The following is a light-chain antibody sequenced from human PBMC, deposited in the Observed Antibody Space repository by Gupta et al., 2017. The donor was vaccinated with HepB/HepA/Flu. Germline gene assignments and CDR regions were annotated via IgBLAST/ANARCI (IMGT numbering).Light chain of an antibody. CDR2: DDN. CDR3: QVWDTTNHWV. Sequence: SSVLTQPPSVSVAPGQTARITCGGHNIGSKSVHWYQQKPGQAPVLVVHDDNVRPSGIPERFSGSNSGNTATLTINRVEAGDEADYYCQVWDTTNHWVFGGGTKLTVL. J-gene: IGLJ3*02. CDR1: NIGSKS. V-gene: IGLV3-21*02.